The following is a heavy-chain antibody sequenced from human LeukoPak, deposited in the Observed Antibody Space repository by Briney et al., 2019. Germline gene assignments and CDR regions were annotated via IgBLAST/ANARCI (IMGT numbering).Heavy chain of an antibody. J-gene: IGHJ5*02. CDR3: ARHHPDYDILTGTFDP. Sequence: SETLSLTCTVSGGSISSSSYYWGWIRQPPGKGLEWIGSIYYSGSTYYNPSLKSRVTISVDTSKNQFSLKLSSVTAADTAVYYCARHHPDYDILTGTFDPWGQGTLVTVSS. D-gene: IGHD3-9*01. CDR1: GGSISSSSYY. V-gene: IGHV4-39*01. CDR2: IYYSGST.